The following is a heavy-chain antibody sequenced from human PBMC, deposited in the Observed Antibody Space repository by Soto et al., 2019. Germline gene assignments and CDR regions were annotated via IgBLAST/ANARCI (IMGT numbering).Heavy chain of an antibody. D-gene: IGHD6-6*01. CDR2: IKSKTDGGTT. Sequence: GGSLRLPCAASGFTFSNAWMSWVRQAPGKGLEWVGRIKSKTDGGTTDYAAPVKGRFTISRDDSKNTLYLQMNSLKTEDTAVYYCTTEEAYSSSSYYYYGMDVWGQGTTVTVSS. V-gene: IGHV3-15*01. CDR3: TTEEAYSSSSYYYYGMDV. J-gene: IGHJ6*02. CDR1: GFTFSNAW.